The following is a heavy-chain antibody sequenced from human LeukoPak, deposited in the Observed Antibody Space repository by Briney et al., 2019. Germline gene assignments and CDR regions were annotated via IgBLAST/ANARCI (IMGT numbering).Heavy chain of an antibody. Sequence: GESLKISYQGSGYIFTNYWIGWLRQMPGTGLESMGIIYPADSDTTYSPSFQGHVSISADKSLSTVYLQWSSLKASDTAMYYCARRKGQFDYWGQGTLVTVSS. V-gene: IGHV5-51*01. CDR1: GYIFTNYW. CDR3: ARRKGQFDY. J-gene: IGHJ4*02. CDR2: IYPADSDT.